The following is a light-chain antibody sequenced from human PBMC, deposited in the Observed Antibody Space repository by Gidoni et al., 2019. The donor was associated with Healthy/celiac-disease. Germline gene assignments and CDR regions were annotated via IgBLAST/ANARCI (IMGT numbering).Light chain of an antibody. V-gene: IGKV1-33*01. CDR2: DAS. J-gene: IGKJ4*01. CDR1: QDISNY. CDR3: QQYDNLPPLT. Sequence: DIKMTQSQSSLCASVGDRVTVTCQASQDISNYLNWYQQKPGKAPKLLIYDASNLETGVPSRFSGSGSGTDFTFTISSLQPEDIATYYCQQYDNLPPLTFGGGTKVEIK.